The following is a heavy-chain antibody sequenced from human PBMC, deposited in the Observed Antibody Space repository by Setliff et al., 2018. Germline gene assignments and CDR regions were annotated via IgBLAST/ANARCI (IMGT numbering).Heavy chain of an antibody. V-gene: IGHV4-59*08. J-gene: IGHJ4*02. CDR1: GGSISSHY. Sequence: PSETLSLTCPVSGGSISSHYWSWIRQPPGKGLEWIGYIYYSGSTNYNPSLKSRVTISVDTSKNQFSLRLTSVTAADTAVYYCARTGTYRYFDYWGQGALVTVS. CDR2: IYYSGST. D-gene: IGHD1-7*01. CDR3: ARTGTYRYFDY.